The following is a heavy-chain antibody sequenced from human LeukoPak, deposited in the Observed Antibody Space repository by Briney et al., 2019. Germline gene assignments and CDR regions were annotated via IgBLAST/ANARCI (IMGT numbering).Heavy chain of an antibody. J-gene: IGHJ4*02. CDR2: ITASGGST. D-gene: IGHD1-1*01. Sequence: PGGSLRLSCASSGFTFNNYAMTWCRQAPGKGLEWVSSITASGGSTYCADSVKGPFTISRDNSKNTLYLQMSSLRAEDTAVYYCARDYPTSGIVTIFDYWGQGTLVTVSS. CDR1: GFTFNNYA. V-gene: IGHV3-23*01. CDR3: ARDYPTSGIVTIFDY.